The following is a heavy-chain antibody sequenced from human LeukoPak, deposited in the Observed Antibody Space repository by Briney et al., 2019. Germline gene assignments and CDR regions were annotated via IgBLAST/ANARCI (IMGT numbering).Heavy chain of an antibody. CDR3: ARDWDIVVVPAALRGFDP. Sequence: ASETLSLTCTVSGGSISSSSYYWGWIRQPPGKGLEWIGSIYYSGSTYYNPSLKSRVTISVDTSKNQFSLKLSSVTAADTAVYYCARDWDIVVVPAALRGFDPWGQGTLVTVSS. J-gene: IGHJ5*02. D-gene: IGHD2-2*01. CDR1: GGSISSSSYY. V-gene: IGHV4-39*07. CDR2: IYYSGST.